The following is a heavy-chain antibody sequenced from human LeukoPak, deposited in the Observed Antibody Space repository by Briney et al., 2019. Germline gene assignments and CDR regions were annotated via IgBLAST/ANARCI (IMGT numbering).Heavy chain of an antibody. D-gene: IGHD4-17*01. V-gene: IGHV1-69*05. J-gene: IGHJ5*02. CDR3: ARDVHGDYGSGWFDP. CDR2: IMPLFGTA. CDR1: GCTFNNSA. Sequence: SSVKVSCKPSGCTFNNSAISWVRQAPGHGLEWRGGIMPLFGTAGDAQKYQGRVTSTKDESTRTVYLELTSLTCDDTAVYYCARDVHGDYGSGWFDPWGQGTLVSVSS.